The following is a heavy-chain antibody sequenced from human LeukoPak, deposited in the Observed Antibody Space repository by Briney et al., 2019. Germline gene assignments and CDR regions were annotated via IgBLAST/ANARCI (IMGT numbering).Heavy chain of an antibody. V-gene: IGHV3-66*02. CDR2: IYSVGST. Sequence: GGSLRLSCAASGFTFSSYAMSWVRQAPGKGLEWVSVIYSVGSTYYADSVKGRFTISRDNSKNTLYLQMNSLRAEDTAVYYCARDYDFWSGPSRGGQGTLVTVSS. CDR1: GFTFSSYA. J-gene: IGHJ4*02. D-gene: IGHD3-3*01. CDR3: ARDYDFWSGPSR.